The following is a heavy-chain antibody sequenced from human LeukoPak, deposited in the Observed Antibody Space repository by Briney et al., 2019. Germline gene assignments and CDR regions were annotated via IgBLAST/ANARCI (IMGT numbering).Heavy chain of an antibody. CDR3: ARAPPRGYDYVWGSYRWYYFDY. J-gene: IGHJ4*02. Sequence: PSETLSLTCTVSGGSISSGSYYWSWIRQPPGKGLEWIGEINHSGSTNYNPSLKSRVTISVDTSKNQFSLKLSSVTAADTAVYYCARAPPRGYDYVWGSYRWYYFDYWGQGTLVTVSS. CDR2: INHSGST. V-gene: IGHV4-39*07. CDR1: GGSISSGSYY. D-gene: IGHD3-16*02.